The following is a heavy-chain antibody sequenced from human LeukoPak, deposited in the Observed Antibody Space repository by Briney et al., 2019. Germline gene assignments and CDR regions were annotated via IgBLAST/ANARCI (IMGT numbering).Heavy chain of an antibody. CDR1: GGSISSYY. CDR3: ARARLIYFDY. Sequence: PSETLSLTCTVSGGSISSYYWSWIRQPPGKGLEWIGYIYYSGSTNYNPSLKSRVTISVDTSKNQFSLKLSSVTAADTAVYYCARARLIYFDYWGQGTLVTVSS. CDR2: IYYSGST. V-gene: IGHV4-59*01. J-gene: IGHJ4*02.